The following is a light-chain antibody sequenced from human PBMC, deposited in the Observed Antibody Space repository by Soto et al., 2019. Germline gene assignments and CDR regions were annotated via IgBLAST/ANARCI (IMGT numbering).Light chain of an antibody. CDR3: QHYNSYSEA. CDR1: QTISSW. CDR2: KAS. V-gene: IGKV1-5*03. J-gene: IGKJ1*01. Sequence: DIQMNQSPSTLSGSVGDRVTXXXXASQTISSWLAWYQQKPGKAPKLLIYKASTLKSGVPSRFSGSGSGTEFTLTISSPQPDDFATYYCQHYNSYSEAFGQGTKVDIK.